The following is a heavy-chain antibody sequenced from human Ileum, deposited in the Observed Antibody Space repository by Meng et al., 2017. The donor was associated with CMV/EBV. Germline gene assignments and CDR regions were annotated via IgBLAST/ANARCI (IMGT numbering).Heavy chain of an antibody. J-gene: IGHJ6*02. V-gene: IGHV3-30-3*01. CDR2: ISYDGSNK. CDR3: ARDRLRPLYYYYYGMDV. Sequence: GGSLRLSCAASGFTFSSYAMHWVRQAPGKGLEWVAVISYDGSNKYYADSVKGRFTISRDNSKNPLYLQMNSLRAEDTAVYYCARDRLRPLYYYYYGMDVWGQGTTVTVSS. CDR1: GFTFSSYA. D-gene: IGHD3-16*01.